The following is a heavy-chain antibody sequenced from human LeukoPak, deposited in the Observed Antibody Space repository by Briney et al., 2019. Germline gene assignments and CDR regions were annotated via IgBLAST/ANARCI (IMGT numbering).Heavy chain of an antibody. CDR2: ISKEGNST. V-gene: IGHV3-74*01. CDR3: ARVHGPGMNEYFQV. CDR1: GFTLRVAW. Sequence: GGSLSLSCAPSGFTLRVAWVHGVRPARGRGRVGVSRISKEGNSTIHVHSVKGRFTISRDNAKNTLYLQMNSLRAEDKAVYYCARVHGPGMNEYFQVWGQGTLVTVSS. J-gene: IGHJ1*01. D-gene: IGHD3-10*01.